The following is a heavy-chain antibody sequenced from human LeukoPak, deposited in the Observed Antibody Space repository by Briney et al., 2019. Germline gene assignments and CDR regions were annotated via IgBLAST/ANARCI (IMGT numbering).Heavy chain of an antibody. Sequence: GGSLRLSCAASGFTFSTYSMNWVRQAPGKGLEWVSSISSRSSSIYYADSVKGRFTISRNNANNSLYLQMNSLRAEHTAVYYCARRYCSSTRCYKGHDYWGQGTLVTVTS. V-gene: IGHV3-21*01. D-gene: IGHD2-2*02. CDR2: ISSRSSSI. J-gene: IGHJ4*02. CDR1: GFTFSTYS. CDR3: ARRYCSSTRCYKGHDY.